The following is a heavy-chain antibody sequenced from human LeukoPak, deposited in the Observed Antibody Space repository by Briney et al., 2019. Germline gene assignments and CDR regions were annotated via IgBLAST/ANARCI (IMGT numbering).Heavy chain of an antibody. CDR1: GFTSSDFT. CDR2: ISVSDDST. CDR3: AKDWSTMVRGPDY. J-gene: IGHJ4*02. Sequence: GGSLRLSCAASGFTSSDFTMNWVRQSPGKGLEWVSGISVSDDSTYYVDSVKGRFTISRDKSHNMLYLQMNSLRAEDTAVYYCAKDWSTMVRGPDYWGQGTLVTVSS. D-gene: IGHD3-10*01. V-gene: IGHV3-23*01.